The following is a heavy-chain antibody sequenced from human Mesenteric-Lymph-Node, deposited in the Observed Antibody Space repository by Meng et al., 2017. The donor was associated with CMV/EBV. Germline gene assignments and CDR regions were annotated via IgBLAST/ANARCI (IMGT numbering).Heavy chain of an antibody. CDR2: INPNSGDT. CDR1: GYTFIGYH. J-gene: IGHJ6*02. CDR3: ARDIRPNDVWMDV. Sequence: ASVKVSCKASGYTFIGYHMHWVRQAPGQGLEWMGWINPNSGDTKYAQTFQGRVTMTRGTSISTAYMELRRLRPDDTAVYYYARDIRPNDVWMDVWGQGTTVTVSS. D-gene: IGHD3-3*01. V-gene: IGHV1-2*02.